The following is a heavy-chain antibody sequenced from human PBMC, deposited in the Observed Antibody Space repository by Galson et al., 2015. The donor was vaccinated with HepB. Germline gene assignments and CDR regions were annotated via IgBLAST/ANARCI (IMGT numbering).Heavy chain of an antibody. CDR3: ARASGRGSSSWDGFWDP. CDR1: GYTFTSYA. D-gene: IGHD6-13*01. J-gene: IGHJ5*02. CDR2: INAGNGNT. V-gene: IGHV1-3*01. Sequence: SVKVSCKASGYTFTSYAMHWVRQAPGQRLEWMGWINAGNGNTKYSQKFQGRVTITRDTSASTAYMELSSLRYEDTAVYYCARASGRGSSSWDGFWDPWGQGTLVTVSS.